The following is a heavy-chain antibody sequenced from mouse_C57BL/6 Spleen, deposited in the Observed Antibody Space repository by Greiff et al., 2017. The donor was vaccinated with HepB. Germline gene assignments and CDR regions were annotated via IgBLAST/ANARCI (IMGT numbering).Heavy chain of an antibody. D-gene: IGHD1-1*01. V-gene: IGHV1-20*01. Sequence: VQLQQSGPELVKPGDSVKISCKASGYSFTGYFMNWVMQSHGKSLEWIGRINPYNGDTFYNQKFKGKATLTVDKSSSTAHMELRSRTSEDSAVYYCARGEYYYGSNYKDFDVWGTGTTVTVSS. J-gene: IGHJ1*03. CDR1: GYSFTGYF. CDR2: INPYNGDT. CDR3: ARGEYYYGSNYKDFDV.